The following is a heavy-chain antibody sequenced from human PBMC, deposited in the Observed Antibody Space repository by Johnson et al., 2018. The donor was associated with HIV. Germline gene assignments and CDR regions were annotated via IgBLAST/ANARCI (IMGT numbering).Heavy chain of an antibody. V-gene: IGHV3-7*01. D-gene: IGHD2-15*01. CDR3: VRDSVVANISRD. Sequence: EVQLLESGGGLVQPGGSLRLSCAASGFTFTRWSMSWVRQAPGKGLEWVAKIKEDGSAKDYVDSLKGRFTIPRDNAKNSLFLQMNRLRAEDTAVYYCVRDSVVANISRDWGQGTMVTVSS. CDR2: IKEDGSAK. CDR1: GFTFTRWS. J-gene: IGHJ3*01.